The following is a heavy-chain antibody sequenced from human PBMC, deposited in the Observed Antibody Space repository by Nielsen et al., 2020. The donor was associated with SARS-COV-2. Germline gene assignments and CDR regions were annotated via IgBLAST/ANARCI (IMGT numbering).Heavy chain of an antibody. CDR2: IKRDGSEK. V-gene: IGHV3-7*01. D-gene: IGHD4-23*01. Sequence: GGSLRLSCAASGSTFSSNWMSWVRRAPGKGLEWVANIKRDGSEKYYVDAVKGRFTISRDNARNSVYLQMNSLRVEDTALYYCARDNGDSGGWFDPWGQGTQVTVSS. J-gene: IGHJ5*02. CDR3: ARDNGDSGGWFDP. CDR1: GSTFSSNW.